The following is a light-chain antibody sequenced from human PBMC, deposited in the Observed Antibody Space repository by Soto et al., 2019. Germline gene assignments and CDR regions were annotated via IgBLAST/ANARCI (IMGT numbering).Light chain of an antibody. CDR2: DGS. J-gene: IGLJ3*02. V-gene: IGLV2-23*01. CDR3: CSYAGSSTWV. CDR1: SSDVGTYNL. Sequence: QSALTQPASVAGSPGQSITISCTGTSSDVGTYNLVSWYQQHPGKAPKLMIYDGSQRPSGVSSRFSGSKSGNTASLTISGLQADDEADYYCCSYAGSSTWVFGGGTKLTVL.